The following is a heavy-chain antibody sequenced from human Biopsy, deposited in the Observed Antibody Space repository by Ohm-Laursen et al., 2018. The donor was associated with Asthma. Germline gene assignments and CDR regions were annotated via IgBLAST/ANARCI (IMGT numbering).Heavy chain of an antibody. Sequence: GTLSLTCTVYGGYLTGHYWNWIRQPPGKGLEWIGEIDQSGYTNYNPSLKSRVTISADTSKNHFSLKVTSVTAADTAVYYCARAVSSSSYWYFDLWGRGDLVTVSS. D-gene: IGHD6-6*01. CDR3: ARAVSSSSYWYFDL. J-gene: IGHJ2*01. CDR1: GGYLTGHY. CDR2: IDQSGYT. V-gene: IGHV4-34*01.